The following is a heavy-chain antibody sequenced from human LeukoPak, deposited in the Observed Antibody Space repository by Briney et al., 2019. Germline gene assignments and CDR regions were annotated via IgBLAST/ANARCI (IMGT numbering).Heavy chain of an antibody. CDR3: TTHSVTVTGTYF. Sequence: GGSLRLSRVASGFTFSNAWMTWVRQSPGMGLEWVGRIKSNTNGGTSDYAAPVKGRFTISRDDSKHSLYLQMNSLRPEDTAMYYCTTHSVTVTGTYFWGQGALVTVSS. V-gene: IGHV3-15*07. CDR2: IKSNTNGGTS. CDR1: GFTFSNAW. D-gene: IGHD6-19*01. J-gene: IGHJ4*01.